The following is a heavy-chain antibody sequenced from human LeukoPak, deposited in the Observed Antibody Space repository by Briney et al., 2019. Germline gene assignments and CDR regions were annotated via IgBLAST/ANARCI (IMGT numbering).Heavy chain of an antibody. V-gene: IGHV3-74*03. CDR3: ARGNDFWSLDY. D-gene: IGHD3-3*01. Sequence: GGSLRLSCAASGFTFSTYWMHWVRQAPGKGLVWVSRVNSDGNTTTYADSVKGRFTISRDNAKNTLYLQMNSLGAEDTAVYYCARGNDFWSLDYWGQGTLVTVSS. CDR2: VNSDGNTT. CDR1: GFTFSTYW. J-gene: IGHJ4*02.